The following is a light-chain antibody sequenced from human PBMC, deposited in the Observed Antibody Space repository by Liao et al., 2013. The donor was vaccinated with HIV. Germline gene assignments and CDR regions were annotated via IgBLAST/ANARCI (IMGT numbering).Light chain of an antibody. J-gene: IGLJ3*02. CDR2: EDT. V-gene: IGLV3-1*01. CDR1: KLGEKY. CDR3: QAWDSNTVV. Sequence: SYVVTQPPSVSVSPGQTATITCSGDKLGEKYASWYQQKPGQSPVLVIYEDTKRPSGIPGRFSGSNSENTATLTISGTQPMDEADYYCQAWDSNTVVFGGGTKLTVL.